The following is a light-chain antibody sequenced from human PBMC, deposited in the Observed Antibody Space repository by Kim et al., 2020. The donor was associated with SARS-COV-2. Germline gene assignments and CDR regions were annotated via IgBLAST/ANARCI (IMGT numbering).Light chain of an antibody. CDR3: QAWDSSTWV. Sequence: SYELTQPPSVSVSPGQTASITCSADKLGDKYVCWYQQRPGQSPVLVISQDTKRPSGIPERFSGSNSGNTATLTISGIQAMDEADYYCQAWDSSTWVFGGGTQLTVL. CDR1: KLGDKY. CDR2: QDT. J-gene: IGLJ3*02. V-gene: IGLV3-1*01.